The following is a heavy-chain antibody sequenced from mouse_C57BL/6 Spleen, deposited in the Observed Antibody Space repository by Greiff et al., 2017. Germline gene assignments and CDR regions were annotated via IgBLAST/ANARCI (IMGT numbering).Heavy chain of an antibody. D-gene: IGHD1-1*01. CDR1: GFSLTSYG. CDR2: IWRGGST. Sequence: VQLQQSGPGLVQPSQSLSITCTVSGFSLTSYGVHWVRQSPGKGLAWLGVIWRGGSTDYNAAFMSRLSITKDNSKSQVFFKMNSLQADDTAIYYCAKGESLYYGSSYAMDYWGQGTSVTVSS. V-gene: IGHV2-5*01. J-gene: IGHJ4*01. CDR3: AKGESLYYGSSYAMDY.